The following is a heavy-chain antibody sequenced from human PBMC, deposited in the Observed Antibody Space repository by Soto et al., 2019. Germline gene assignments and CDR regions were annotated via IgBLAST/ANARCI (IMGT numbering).Heavy chain of an antibody. V-gene: IGHV1-69*01. CDR3: ARGGSGYTWFNEF. CDR2: IIPVFQTA. CDR1: GGLFSSYP. D-gene: IGHD3-22*01. Sequence: QEQLVQSGAEVKKHGSSVKVSCKASGGLFSSYPISWVRQVPGQGLELMGGIIPVFQTAYYTQRFQGRVTITADESTNTAYMELSSLRSEDTAIYYCARGGSGYTWFNEFWGQGTLVTVSS. J-gene: IGHJ4*02.